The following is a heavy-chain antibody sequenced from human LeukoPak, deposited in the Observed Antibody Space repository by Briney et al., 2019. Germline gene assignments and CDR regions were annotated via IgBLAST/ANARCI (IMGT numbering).Heavy chain of an antibody. CDR1: GFTFSSYA. D-gene: IGHD2-21*02. J-gene: IGHJ3*02. CDR2: ISGSGGST. CDR3: AKPPIVVVTAIRSRGAIDI. V-gene: IGHV3-23*01. Sequence: DPGGSLRLSCAASGFTFSSYAMSWVRQAPGKGLEWVSAISGSGGSTYYADSVKGRFTISRDNSKNTLYLQMNSLRAEDTAVYYCAKPPIVVVTAIRSRGAIDIWGQGTMVTVSS.